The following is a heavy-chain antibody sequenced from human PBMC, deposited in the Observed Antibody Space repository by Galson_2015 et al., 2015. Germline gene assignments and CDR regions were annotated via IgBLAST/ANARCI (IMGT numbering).Heavy chain of an antibody. V-gene: IGHV3-48*02. CDR1: GFTFSSYR. J-gene: IGHJ3*02. CDR2: ISSSSSTI. CDR3: ARDRGYCSGGSCYSEAFDI. Sequence: SLRLCCEASGFTFSSYRMTWVRQAPGKGLEWVSYISSSSSTIYYADSVKGRFTLSRDNAKNSLYLQMNSLRDEDTAVYYCARDRGYCSGGSCYSEAFDIWGQGTMVTVSS. D-gene: IGHD2-15*01.